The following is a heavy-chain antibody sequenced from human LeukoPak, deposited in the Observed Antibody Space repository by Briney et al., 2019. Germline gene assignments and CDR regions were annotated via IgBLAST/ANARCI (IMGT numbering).Heavy chain of an antibody. CDR3: AKEKLRGDIVVVPAAVDY. Sequence: GGSLRLSCAASGFTFSSYGMHWVRQAPGKGLEWVAVISYDGSNKYYADSVKGRFTISRDNSKNTPYLQMNSLRAEDTAVYYCAKEKLRGDIVVVPAAVDYWGQGTLVTVSS. J-gene: IGHJ4*02. CDR1: GFTFSSYG. D-gene: IGHD2-2*01. V-gene: IGHV3-30*18. CDR2: ISYDGSNK.